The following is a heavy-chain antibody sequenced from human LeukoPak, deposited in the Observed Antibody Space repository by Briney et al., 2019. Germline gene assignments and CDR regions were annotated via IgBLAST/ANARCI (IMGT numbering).Heavy chain of an antibody. Sequence: SETLSLTCTVPGGSISSSDYYWSWIRQPPGKGLEWIGYIYYSGNTYYSPSLKSRVTIPVDTSKNQFSLKLSSVTAADTAVYYCARGTSLSHGGLVYWGQGTLVTVSS. D-gene: IGHD2-2*01. CDR1: GGSISSSDYY. J-gene: IGHJ4*02. CDR2: IYYSGNT. V-gene: IGHV4-30-4*01. CDR3: ARGTSLSHGGLVY.